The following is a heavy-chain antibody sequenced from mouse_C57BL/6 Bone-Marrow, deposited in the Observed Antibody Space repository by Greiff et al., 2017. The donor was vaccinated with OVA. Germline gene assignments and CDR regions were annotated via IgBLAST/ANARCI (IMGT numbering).Heavy chain of an antibody. V-gene: IGHV1-55*01. Sequence: VQLQKAGAESVKAGASVKMFRKASFSPFTSYRITWVKQRPGQGLEWIGDIYPGSGSTNYNEKFKSKATLTVDTSSSTAYMQLSSLTSEDSAVYYCARGNDGYYPYYFDYWGQGTTLTVSS. CDR1: FSPFTSYR. J-gene: IGHJ2*01. CDR3: ARGNDGYYPYYFDY. D-gene: IGHD2-3*01. CDR2: IYPGSGST.